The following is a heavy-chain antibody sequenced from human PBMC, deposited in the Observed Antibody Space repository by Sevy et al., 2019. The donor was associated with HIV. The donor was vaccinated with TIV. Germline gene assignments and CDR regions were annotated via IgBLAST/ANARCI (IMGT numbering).Heavy chain of an antibody. J-gene: IGHJ6*03. CDR2: MIAYNGNT. CDR1: GYTFTSYG. D-gene: IGHD2-2*01. Sequence: ASVKVSCKASGYTFTSYGISWVRQAPGQGLEWMGWMIAYNGNTNYAQKLQGRVTMTTDTSTSTAYMELRSLRSDDTAVYYCARAPAAMPSYYYYYMDVWGKGTTVTVSS. V-gene: IGHV1-18*04. CDR3: ARAPAAMPSYYYYYMDV.